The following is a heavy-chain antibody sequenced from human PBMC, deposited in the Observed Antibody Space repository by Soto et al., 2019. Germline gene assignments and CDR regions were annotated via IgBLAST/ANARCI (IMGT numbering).Heavy chain of an antibody. J-gene: IGHJ6*02. CDR3: ARHVGGNHNYYGMDV. CDR2: IIPIFGTA. Sequence: QVQLVQSGAEVKKPGSSVKVSCKASGGTFSSYAISWVRQAPGQGLEWMGGIIPIFGTADYAQQFQGRVTITADESTGTGYMALGSRRAEDTAVYYWARHVGGNHNYYGMDVWGQGITGNVS. V-gene: IGHV1-69*12. D-gene: IGHD3-16*01. CDR1: GGTFSSYA.